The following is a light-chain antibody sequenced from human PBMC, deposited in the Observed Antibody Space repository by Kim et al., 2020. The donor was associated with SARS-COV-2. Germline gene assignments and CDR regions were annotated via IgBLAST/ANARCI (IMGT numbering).Light chain of an antibody. CDR1: SRDMSGYNY. CDR2: DVT. V-gene: IGLV2-14*04. CDR3: SSYTSSITAV. Sequence: GQSITSSCTGTSRDMSGYNYVSWYQQHPGKAPTLMIYDVTKRPSGVSNRFSGSKSGNTASLTISGLQAEDEADYYCSSYTSSITAVFGGGTKVSVL. J-gene: IGLJ2*01.